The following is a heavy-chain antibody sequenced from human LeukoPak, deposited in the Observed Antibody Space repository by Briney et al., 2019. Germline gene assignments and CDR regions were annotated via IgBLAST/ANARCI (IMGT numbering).Heavy chain of an antibody. D-gene: IGHD1-26*01. J-gene: IGHJ6*03. CDR1: GYTFTGHY. CDR2: INPNSGGT. CDR3: ARDGVGATLRDHYYYYYMDV. V-gene: IGHV1-2*02. Sequence: GASVKVSCKASGYTFTGHYMHWVRQAPGQGLEWMGWINPNSGGTNYAQKFQGRVTMTRDTSISTAYMELSRLRSDDTAVYYCARDGVGATLRDHYYYYYMDVWGKGATVTISS.